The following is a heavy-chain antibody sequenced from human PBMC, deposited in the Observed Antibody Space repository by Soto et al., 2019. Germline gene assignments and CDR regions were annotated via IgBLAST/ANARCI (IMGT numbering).Heavy chain of an antibody. CDR1: GYNFANYW. V-gene: IGHV5-51*01. Sequence: ELQLVQSGAEVKKPGESLKISCKGSGYNFANYWIGWVRQMPGKGLEWMGIIYPGNSDTRYSPSFQGQVTISADTSISTAYLEWSSLKASDTAIDYCARHVYYDVLKKNYWGQGTLVTVSS. CDR2: IYPGNSDT. J-gene: IGHJ4*02. D-gene: IGHD3-9*01. CDR3: ARHVYYDVLKKNY.